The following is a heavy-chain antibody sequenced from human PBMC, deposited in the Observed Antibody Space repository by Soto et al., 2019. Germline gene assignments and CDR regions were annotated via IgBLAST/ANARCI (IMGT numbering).Heavy chain of an antibody. CDR1: GGTFSSYT. J-gene: IGHJ6*02. CDR2: IIPILGIA. Sequence: QVQLVQSGAEVKKPGSSVKVSCKASGGTFSSYTISWVRQAPGQGLEWMGRIIPILGIANYAQKFQGRVTNTADKSTSTAYMALSSLSSEDTAVYYCARDKGMAYYYGMDVWGQGTTVTVSS. CDR3: ARDKGMAYYYGMDV. D-gene: IGHD3-10*01. V-gene: IGHV1-69*08.